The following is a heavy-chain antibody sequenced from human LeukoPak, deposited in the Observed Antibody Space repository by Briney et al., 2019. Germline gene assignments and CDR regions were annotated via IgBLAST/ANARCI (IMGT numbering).Heavy chain of an antibody. D-gene: IGHD2-8*01. Sequence: ASVKVSCKASGYTFSGSYIHWVRQAPGQGLEWMGRINPNSGDTNYAQNFQGRVTMTRDTSITTAYMELSSLTSADTAVYFCARSAEHCNNGVCFTDYYMDVWGKGATVTVSS. V-gene: IGHV1-2*06. CDR1: GYTFSGSY. CDR2: INPNSGDT. CDR3: ARSAEHCNNGVCFTDYYMDV. J-gene: IGHJ6*03.